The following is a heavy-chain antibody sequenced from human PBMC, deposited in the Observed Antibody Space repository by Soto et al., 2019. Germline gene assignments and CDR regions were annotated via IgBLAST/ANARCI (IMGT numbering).Heavy chain of an antibody. V-gene: IGHV1-69*02. CDR1: GGTFSNCT. J-gene: IGHJ4*02. CDR2: IIPILDIA. CDR3: AGSPLTMVRGVNGIDY. D-gene: IGHD3-10*01. Sequence: QVQLVQSGAEVKKPGSSVKVSCKASGGTFSNCTITWVRQAPGQGLEWMGRIIPILDIANFAHKFQGRLTITADKSTTTAYMELSSLRSEDTAVYYCAGSPLTMVRGVNGIDYWGQGTLVTVSS.